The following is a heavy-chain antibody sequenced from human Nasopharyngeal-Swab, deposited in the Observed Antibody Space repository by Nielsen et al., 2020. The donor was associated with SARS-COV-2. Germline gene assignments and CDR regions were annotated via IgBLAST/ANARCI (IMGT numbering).Heavy chain of an antibody. CDR1: GGSISSYY. V-gene: IGHV4-59*01. Sequence: SETLSLTCTVSGGSISSYYWSWIRQPPGKGLEWIGYIYYSGSTNYNPSLKSRVTISVDTSKNQFSLKLSSVTAADTAVYYCARAPRVYYYDRSTSWYFDLWGRGTLVTVSS. D-gene: IGHD3-22*01. J-gene: IGHJ2*01. CDR2: IYYSGST. CDR3: ARAPRVYYYDRSTSWYFDL.